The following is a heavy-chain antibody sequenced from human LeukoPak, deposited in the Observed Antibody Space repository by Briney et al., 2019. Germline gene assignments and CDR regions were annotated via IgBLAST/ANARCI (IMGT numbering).Heavy chain of an antibody. Sequence: VASVKVSCKASGYTFTRYTMNWVRQAPGQGLEWMGWINTQTGNPTFAQGFTGRFVFSLDTSVSTSYLQINNLKAEDTAVYYCARRVLYDMDVWGQGTTVTVSS. CDR1: GYTFTRYT. J-gene: IGHJ6*02. CDR3: ARRVLYDMDV. CDR2: INTQTGNP. V-gene: IGHV7-4-1*02.